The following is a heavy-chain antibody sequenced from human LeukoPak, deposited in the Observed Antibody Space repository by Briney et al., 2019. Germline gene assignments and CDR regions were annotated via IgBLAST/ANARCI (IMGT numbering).Heavy chain of an antibody. D-gene: IGHD3-10*01. J-gene: IGHJ4*02. CDR1: GFTFSDYY. CDR2: ISSSGSTI. V-gene: IGHV3-11*01. CDR3: ARDRGSITMVRGVNYY. Sequence: GGSLRLSCAASGFTFSDYYMSWIRQAPGKGLEWVSYISSSGSTIYYADSVKGRFTISRDNAKNSLYLQMNSLRAEDTAVYYCARDRGSITMVRGVNYYWGQGTLVTVSS.